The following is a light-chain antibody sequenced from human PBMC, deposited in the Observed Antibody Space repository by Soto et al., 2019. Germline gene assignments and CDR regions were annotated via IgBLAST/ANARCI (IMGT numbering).Light chain of an antibody. V-gene: IGKV3-11*01. CDR3: QQRSSWPLT. CDR1: QSVRTY. Sequence: EIVLTQSPATLSSSPGERATLSCRASQSVRTYLAWYQQKPGQAPRLLIHDVSDRATGIPARFSGSGSGTDFTLTISSLEPEDFAVYYCQQRSSWPLTFGGGTKVEIK. J-gene: IGKJ4*01. CDR2: DVS.